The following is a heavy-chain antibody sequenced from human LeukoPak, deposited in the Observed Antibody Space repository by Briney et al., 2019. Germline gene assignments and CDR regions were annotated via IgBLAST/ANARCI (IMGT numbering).Heavy chain of an antibody. CDR3: AREGSSGWYSGWFDP. D-gene: IGHD6-19*01. CDR1: GFTFSSYA. V-gene: IGHV3-64*01. CDR2: ISSNGGST. J-gene: IGHJ5*02. Sequence: GGSLRLSCAASGFTFSSYAMHWVRQAPGKGLEYVSAISSNGGSTYANSVKGRFTISRDNSKNTLYLQMGSLRAEDMAVYYCAREGSSGWYSGWFDPWGQGTLVTVSS.